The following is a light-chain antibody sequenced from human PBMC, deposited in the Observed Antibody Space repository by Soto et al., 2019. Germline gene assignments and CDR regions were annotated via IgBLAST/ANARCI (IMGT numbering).Light chain of an antibody. CDR2: GAS. CDR3: QHSVRSPIT. CDR1: QSVSSTS. Sequence: SQSVSSTSLAWYQQKPGQTPRLLIYGASSRATGTPDRISGCGSGTHFTLTISRLQPEDFAAYYCQHSVRSPITCGQGTRLEIK. J-gene: IGKJ5*01. V-gene: IGKV3-20*01.